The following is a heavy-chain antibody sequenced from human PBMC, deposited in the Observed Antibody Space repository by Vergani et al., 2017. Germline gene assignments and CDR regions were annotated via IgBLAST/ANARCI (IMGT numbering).Heavy chain of an antibody. CDR3: ARDCTSGGCPDNYGMDV. V-gene: IGHV3-21*06. D-gene: IGHD2-8*01. J-gene: IGHJ6*02. CDR2: IGSSGPYI. CDR1: GFTFSDFS. Sequence: VQLVESGGGVVQPGRSLRLSCAASGFTFSDFSMSWVRQAPGKGLEWVALIGSSGPYINYADSVKGRFIISRDNTNNSLFLQLRSLRAEDAAVYYCARDCTSGGCPDNYGMDVWGQGATVTVSS.